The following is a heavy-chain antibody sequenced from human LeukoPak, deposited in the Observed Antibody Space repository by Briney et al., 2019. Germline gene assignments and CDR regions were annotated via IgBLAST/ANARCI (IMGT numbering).Heavy chain of an antibody. V-gene: IGHV3-7*03. D-gene: IGHD3-22*01. CDR2: IKKDGSEK. CDR3: GESGYYYPYFDY. CDR1: GFTSSAFW. Sequence: GGSLRLSCVASGFTSSAFWMSWVRRPPGKGLEWVANIKKDGSEKEYVDSVKGRFSIFRDNAKNSVYLQMNSLRAEDTAVYYCGESGYYYPYFDYWGQGTLVTVSS. J-gene: IGHJ4*02.